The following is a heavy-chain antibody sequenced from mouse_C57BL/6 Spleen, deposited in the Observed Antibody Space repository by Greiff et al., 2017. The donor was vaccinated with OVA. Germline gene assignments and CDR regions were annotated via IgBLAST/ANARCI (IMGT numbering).Heavy chain of an antibody. Sequence: EVQRVESGGGLVQPGGSLKLSCAASGFTFSDYYMYWVRQTPEKRLEWVAYISNGGGSTYYPDTVKGRFTISRDNAKNTLYLQMSRLKSEDTAMYYCARHGSYTWFAYWGQGTLVTVSA. V-gene: IGHV5-12*01. CDR1: GFTFSDYY. D-gene: IGHD1-1*02. CDR3: ARHGSYTWFAY. J-gene: IGHJ3*01. CDR2: ISNGGGST.